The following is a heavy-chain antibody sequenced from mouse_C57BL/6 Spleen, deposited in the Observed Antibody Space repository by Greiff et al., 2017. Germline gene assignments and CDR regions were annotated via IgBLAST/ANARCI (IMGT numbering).Heavy chain of an antibody. V-gene: IGHV1-80*01. Sequence: VKLQRSGAELVKPGASVKISCKASGYAFSSYWMNGVKQRPGKGLEWFGQIYPGDGDTNYNGKLKGKATLTADKSSSTAYMQLSSLTSEDSAVYFCARQGTTVVAPFAYWGQGTLVTVSA. CDR3: ARQGTTVVAPFAY. CDR1: GYAFSSYW. CDR2: IYPGDGDT. J-gene: IGHJ3*01. D-gene: IGHD1-1*01.